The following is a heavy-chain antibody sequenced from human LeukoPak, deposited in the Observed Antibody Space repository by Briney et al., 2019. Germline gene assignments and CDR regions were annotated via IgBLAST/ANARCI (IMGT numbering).Heavy chain of an antibody. CDR2: FDPEDGET. CDR1: GYTLTELS. D-gene: IGHD3-22*01. V-gene: IGHV1-24*01. J-gene: IGHJ4*02. Sequence: ASVKVSCKVSGYTLTELSMHWVRQAPGKGLEWMGGFDPEDGETIYAQKFQGRVTMTRNTSISTAYMELSSPRSEDTAVYYCAGGRGFYYRRRGFDYWGQGTLVTVSS. CDR3: AGGRGFYYRRRGFDY.